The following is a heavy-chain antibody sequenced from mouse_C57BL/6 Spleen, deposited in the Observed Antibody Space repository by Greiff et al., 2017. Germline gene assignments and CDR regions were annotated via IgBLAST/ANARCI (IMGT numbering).Heavy chain of an antibody. V-gene: IGHV3-6*01. J-gene: IGHJ4*01. D-gene: IGHD1-1*01. Sequence: ESGPGLVKPSQSLSLTCPVTGYSITRGYYWNWIRQFPGNKLEWMGYISYDGSNKYNPSLKNRISITRDTPKNHFFLKLNSVATVDTATYYCARNYGSSYAMDYWGQGTSVTVSS. CDR1: GYSITRGYY. CDR2: ISYDGSN. CDR3: ARNYGSSYAMDY.